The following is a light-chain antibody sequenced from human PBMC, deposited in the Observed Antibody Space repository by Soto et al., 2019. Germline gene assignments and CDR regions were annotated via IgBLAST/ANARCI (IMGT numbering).Light chain of an antibody. CDR1: SSDVGGYNY. V-gene: IGLV2-14*01. Sequence: QSVLTQPASVSGSPGQSITISCTGTSSDVGGYNYVSWYQQHPGKAPKLMIYDVSNRPSGVSNRFSGSKSGNTASLTISGLQAEDEADYYCSSYTSSSTGVFGGGTKLNVL. CDR2: DVS. J-gene: IGLJ3*02. CDR3: SSYTSSSTGV.